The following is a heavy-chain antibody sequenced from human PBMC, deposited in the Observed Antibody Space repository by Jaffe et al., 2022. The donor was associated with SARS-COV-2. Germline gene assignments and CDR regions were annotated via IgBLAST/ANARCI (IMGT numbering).Heavy chain of an antibody. D-gene: IGHD3-22*01. CDR3: ARSDHMIGNFD. CDR1: GGSISSYY. CDR2: IYYSGST. Sequence: QVQLQESGPGLVKPSETLSLTCTVSGGSISSYYWSWIRQPPGKGLEWIGYIYYSGSTNYNPSLKSRVTISVDTSKNQFSLKLSSVTAADTAVYYCARSDHMIGNFDWGQGTLVTVSS. V-gene: IGHV4-59*08. J-gene: IGHJ4*02.